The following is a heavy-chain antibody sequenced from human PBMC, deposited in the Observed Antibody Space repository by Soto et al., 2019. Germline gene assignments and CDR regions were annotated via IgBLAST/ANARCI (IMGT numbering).Heavy chain of an antibody. Sequence: QVQLVQSGAEVKQPGASVKVSCKASGFTFTHYGFSWVRQAPGQGLELMGWISAYNGNTYYAQKLQDRVTLTTDTSTSTVYMDLRSLRSDDTAMYYCARKPPPSGYCDSTSCQNWSDHWGQGTLVTVSS. J-gene: IGHJ5*02. V-gene: IGHV1-18*01. CDR2: ISAYNGNT. D-gene: IGHD2-2*01. CDR3: ARKPPPSGYCDSTSCQNWSDH. CDR1: GFTFTHYG.